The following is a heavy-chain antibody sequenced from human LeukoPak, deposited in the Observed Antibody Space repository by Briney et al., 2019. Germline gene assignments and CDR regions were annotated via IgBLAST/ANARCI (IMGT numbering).Heavy chain of an antibody. J-gene: IGHJ4*02. V-gene: IGHV5-51*01. CDR1: GYCFSTYW. CDR3: ARASRDGYNQNFDH. Sequence: GESLKISCEGLGYCFSTYWSAWVRQRPGKGLEWMGIIYPDGSETRYDPSFEGQVTISADRSTSTAYLQWSSLRASDTAMYYCARASRDGYNQNFDHWGQGTLVTVSS. CDR2: IYPDGSET. D-gene: IGHD5-24*01.